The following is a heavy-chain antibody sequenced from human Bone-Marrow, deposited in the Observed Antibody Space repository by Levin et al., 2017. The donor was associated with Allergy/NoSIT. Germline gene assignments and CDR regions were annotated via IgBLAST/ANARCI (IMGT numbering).Heavy chain of an antibody. CDR1: GFTFSSYE. J-gene: IGHJ3*02. Sequence: LSLTCAASGFTFSSYEMDWVRQAPGKGLEWVSYISNSGSFIYYADSVEGRFTISRDNAKNSLYLQMNSLRAEDTAVYYCVREQADGYNRIDAFDIWGQGTMVTVSS. CDR3: VREQADGYNRIDAFDI. D-gene: IGHD5-24*01. CDR2: ISNSGSFI. V-gene: IGHV3-48*03.